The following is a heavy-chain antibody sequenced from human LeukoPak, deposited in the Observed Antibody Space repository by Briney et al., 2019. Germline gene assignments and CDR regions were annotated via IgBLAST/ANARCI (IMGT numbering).Heavy chain of an antibody. CDR1: GGSISSYY. V-gene: IGHV4-59*01. CDR3: AREVTYYYDSSGSFDY. Sequence: SETLSLTCTVSGGSISSYYWSWIRQPPGKGLEWIGYIYYSGSTNYNPSLKSRVTISVDTSKYQFSLKLSSVTAADTAVYYCAREVTYYYDSSGSFDYWGQGTLVTVSS. CDR2: IYYSGST. D-gene: IGHD3-22*01. J-gene: IGHJ4*02.